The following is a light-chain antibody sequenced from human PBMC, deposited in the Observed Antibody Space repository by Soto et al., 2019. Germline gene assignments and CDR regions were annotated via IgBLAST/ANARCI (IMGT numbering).Light chain of an antibody. V-gene: IGLV4-69*01. CDR2: LNSDGSH. Sequence: QLVLTQSPSASASLGASVKVTCTLSSGHSSYAIAWHQQQPEKGPRYLMKLNSDGSHSKGDGIPDRFSGSSSGAERYLTISGLQAEDEAEYYCQTWVGTGNVVFGGGTKVNVL. J-gene: IGLJ2*01. CDR1: SGHSSYA. CDR3: QTWVGTGNVV.